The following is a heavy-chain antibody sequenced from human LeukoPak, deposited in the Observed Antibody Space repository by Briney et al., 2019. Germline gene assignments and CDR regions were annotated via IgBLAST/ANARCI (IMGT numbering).Heavy chain of an antibody. Sequence: HGESLKISCKGSGYSFTSYWIGWVRQMTGKGLEWMGIIYPGDSDTRYSPSFQGQVTISADKSISTAYLQWSSLKASDTAMYYCARNPTNCGGDCYTDYWGQGTLVTVSS. CDR1: GYSFTSYW. CDR2: IYPGDSDT. V-gene: IGHV5-51*01. D-gene: IGHD2-21*01. J-gene: IGHJ4*02. CDR3: ARNPTNCGGDCYTDY.